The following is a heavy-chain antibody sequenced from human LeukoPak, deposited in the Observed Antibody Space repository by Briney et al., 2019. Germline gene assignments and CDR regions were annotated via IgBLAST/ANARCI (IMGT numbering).Heavy chain of an antibody. J-gene: IGHJ6*03. V-gene: IGHV3-23*01. CDR1: GFTFSSYA. CDR3: AKFTDPAGYYYMDV. Sequence: PGGSLRLSCAASGFTFSSYAMSWVRQAPGKGLEWVSAISGSGGSTYYADSVKGRFTISRDNSKNTLYLQMNSLRAEDTAVYYCAKFTDPAGYYYMDVWGKGTTVTASS. D-gene: IGHD1-14*01. CDR2: ISGSGGST.